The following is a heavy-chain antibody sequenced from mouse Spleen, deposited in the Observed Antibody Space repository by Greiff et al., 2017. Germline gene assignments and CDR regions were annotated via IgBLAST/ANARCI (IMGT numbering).Heavy chain of an antibody. D-gene: IGHD1-1*01. CDR1: GYTFTSYW. J-gene: IGHJ3*01. V-gene: IGHV1-64*01. CDR3: ARERYYYAPFAY. CDR2: IHPNSGST. Sequence: QVQLQQPGAELVKPGASVKLSCKASGYTFTSYWMHWVKQRPGQGLEWIGMIHPNSGSTNYNEKFKSKATLTVDKSSSTAYMQLSSLTSEDSAVYYCARERYYYAPFAYWGQGTLVTVSA.